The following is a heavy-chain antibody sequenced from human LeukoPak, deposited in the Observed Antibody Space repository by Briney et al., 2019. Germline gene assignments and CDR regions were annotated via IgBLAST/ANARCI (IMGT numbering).Heavy chain of an antibody. CDR3: ARPYYYDSSGEHYDAFDI. J-gene: IGHJ3*02. D-gene: IGHD3-22*01. CDR2: ISWNSGSI. V-gene: IGHV3-9*01. CDR1: GFTFDDYA. Sequence: PGGSLRLSCAASGFTFDDYAMHWVRQAPGKGLEWVSGISWNSGSIGYADSVKGRFTISRDNAKNSLYLQMNSLRAEDTAVYYCARPYYYDSSGEHYDAFDIWGQGTMVTVSS.